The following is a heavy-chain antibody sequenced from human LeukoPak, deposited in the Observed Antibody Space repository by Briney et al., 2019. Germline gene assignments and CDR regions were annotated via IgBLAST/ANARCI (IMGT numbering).Heavy chain of an antibody. Sequence: GGSLRLSCAASGFTFSTNAMSWVRQAPGKGLEWVSGITGSDIRTYNADSAEGRFTITRDNSKNTLYLQMNSLRAEDTAVYYCARVGVKHDAFDIWGQGTMVTVSS. V-gene: IGHV3-23*01. CDR2: ITGSDIRT. J-gene: IGHJ3*02. D-gene: IGHD3-10*01. CDR3: ARVGVKHDAFDI. CDR1: GFTFSTNA.